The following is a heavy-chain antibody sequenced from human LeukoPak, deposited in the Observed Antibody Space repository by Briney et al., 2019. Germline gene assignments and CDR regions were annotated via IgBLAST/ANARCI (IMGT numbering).Heavy chain of an antibody. CDR1: GFTFSSYW. CDR3: ARPLFGGSYPNWFDP. Sequence: PGGSLRLSCAASGFTFSSYWMHWVRQAPGKGLVWVSRINSDGSSTSYADSVKGRFTISRDNAKNTLYLQMNSLRAEDTAVYYCARPLFGGSYPNWFDPWGQGTLVTVSS. J-gene: IGHJ5*02. D-gene: IGHD1-26*01. CDR2: INSDGSST. V-gene: IGHV3-74*01.